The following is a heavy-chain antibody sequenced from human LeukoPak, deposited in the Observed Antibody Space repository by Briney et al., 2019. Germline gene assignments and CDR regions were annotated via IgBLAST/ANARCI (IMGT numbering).Heavy chain of an antibody. D-gene: IGHD4-11*01. CDR2: IYYSGST. CDR3: ARFLGFRTTVTPFDY. CDR1: GGSISSSSYY. Sequence: PSETLSLTCTVSGGSISSSSYYWGWIRQPPGKGLEWIGSIYYSGSTYYNPSLKSRVTISVDTSKNQFSLKLSSVTAADTAVYYCARFLGFRTTVTPFDYWGQGTLVTVSS. J-gene: IGHJ4*02. V-gene: IGHV4-39*07.